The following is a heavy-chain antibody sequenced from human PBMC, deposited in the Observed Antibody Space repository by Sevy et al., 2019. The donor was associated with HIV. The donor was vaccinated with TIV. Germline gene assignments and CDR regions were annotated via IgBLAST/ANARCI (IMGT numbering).Heavy chain of an antibody. CDR3: ARDHKYGGSYYFGY. J-gene: IGHJ4*01. CDR1: GGSISSGGYY. D-gene: IGHD4-17*01. CDR2: IYYSGST. Sequence: SETLSLTCTVSGGSISSGGYYWSWIRQHPGKGLEWIGYIYYSGSTYYNPSLKSRVTISVDTSKNQFSLKLSSVTAADTVVYYCARDHKYGGSYYFGYWGQGTLVTVSS. V-gene: IGHV4-31*03.